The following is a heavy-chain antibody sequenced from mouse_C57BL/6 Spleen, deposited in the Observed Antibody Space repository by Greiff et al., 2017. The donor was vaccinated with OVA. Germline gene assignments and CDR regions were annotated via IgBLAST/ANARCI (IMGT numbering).Heavy chain of an antibody. CDR3: ASPNTTVVSTSAMDY. CDR1: GFSLTSYG. D-gene: IGHD1-1*01. J-gene: IGHJ4*01. Sequence: QVQLKESGPGLVQPSQSLSITCTVSGFSLTSYGVHWVRQSPGKGLEWLGVIWSGGSTDYNAAFISSLSISKDNSTCPVFFKLNSLQADDRAIYYCASPNTTVVSTSAMDYWGQGTSVTVSS. CDR2: IWSGGST. V-gene: IGHV2-2*01.